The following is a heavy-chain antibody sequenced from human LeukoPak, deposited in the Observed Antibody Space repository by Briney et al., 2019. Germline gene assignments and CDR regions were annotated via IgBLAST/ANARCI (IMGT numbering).Heavy chain of an antibody. CDR1: GFTFSDYY. J-gene: IGHJ4*02. CDR3: ARDRGFGVVTPIDH. Sequence: GGSLRLSCTASGFTFSDYYMNWIRQAPGKGQEWISGISSSGNTIYSAASLRGRFTISRDNAKNSLYLQMNSLRAEDTAVYYCARDRGFGVVTPIDHWGEGTLVTVSS. D-gene: IGHD3-3*01. V-gene: IGHV3-11*01. CDR2: ISSSGNTI.